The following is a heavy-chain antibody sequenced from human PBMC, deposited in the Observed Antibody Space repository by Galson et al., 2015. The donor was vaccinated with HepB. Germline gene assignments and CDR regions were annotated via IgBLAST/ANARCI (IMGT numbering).Heavy chain of an antibody. V-gene: IGHV1-18*01. Sequence: SVKVSCKASGYTFTSYGISWVRQAPGQGLEWMGWISTYNGNTKFAQKLQDRVTMTTDTSTSTAYMELRSLRSDDTAVHYCARDCSSTTCLDYWGQGTLVIVSS. J-gene: IGHJ4*02. CDR2: ISTYNGNT. D-gene: IGHD2-2*01. CDR1: GYTFTSYG. CDR3: ARDCSSTTCLDY.